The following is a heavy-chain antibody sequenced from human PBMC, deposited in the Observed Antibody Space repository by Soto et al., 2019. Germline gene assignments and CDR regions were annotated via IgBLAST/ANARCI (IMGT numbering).Heavy chain of an antibody. V-gene: IGHV2-5*02. Sequence: QITLKESGPTLVKPTQTLTLICTFSGFSLSTSGVGVGWIRQPPGKALEWLALIYWDDDKRYSPSLKSRLTITNDTSTNQVVLTMTNMDPVDTATYYCARRVRAMDTKWNTRFDPWGQGTLVTVSS. CDR3: ARRVRAMDTKWNTRFDP. CDR2: IYWDDDK. J-gene: IGHJ5*02. D-gene: IGHD5-18*01. CDR1: GFSLSTSGVG.